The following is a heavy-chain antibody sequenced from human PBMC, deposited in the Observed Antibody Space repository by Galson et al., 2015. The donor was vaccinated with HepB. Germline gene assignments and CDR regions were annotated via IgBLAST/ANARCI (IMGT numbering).Heavy chain of an antibody. Sequence: SLRLSCAASGFTFSSYGMHWVRQAPGKGLEWVAVISYDGSNKYYADSVKGRFTISRDNSKNTLYLQMNSLRAEDTAVYYCAKDLRVVGALDFDYWGQGTLVTVSS. J-gene: IGHJ4*02. V-gene: IGHV3-30*18. D-gene: IGHD1-26*01. CDR2: ISYDGSNK. CDR3: AKDLRVVGALDFDY. CDR1: GFTFSSYG.